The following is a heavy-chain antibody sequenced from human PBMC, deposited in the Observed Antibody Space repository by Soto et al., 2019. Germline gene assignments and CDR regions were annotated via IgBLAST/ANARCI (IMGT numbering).Heavy chain of an antibody. Sequence: GESLKISCQGFGYNFTSHWIAWVRQMAGKGLEWMGIIYPGDSDTRYSPSFQGQVTISADKSISTAYLQWSSLKASDTAMYYCARTSAAGKYYYGMDVWGQGTTVSVS. J-gene: IGHJ6*02. D-gene: IGHD6-13*01. CDR1: GYNFTSHW. CDR2: IYPGDSDT. CDR3: ARTSAAGKYYYGMDV. V-gene: IGHV5-51*01.